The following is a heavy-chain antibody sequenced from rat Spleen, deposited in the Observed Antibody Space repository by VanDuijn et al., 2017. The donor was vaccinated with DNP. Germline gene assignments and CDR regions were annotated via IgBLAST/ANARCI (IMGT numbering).Heavy chain of an antibody. V-gene: IGHV5S10*01. D-gene: IGHD1-4*01. J-gene: IGHJ2*01. CDR3: ARHHGFYFDY. Sequence: EVQLVESGGGLVQPGRSLKLSCAASGFTFSDYNMAWVRQAPKKGLEWVATIINDGSRTYYRDSVKGRFTISRDNAKNTQYLQMDSLRSEDTATYYCARHHGFYFDYWGQGVMVTVSS. CDR2: IINDGSRT. CDR1: GFTFSDYN.